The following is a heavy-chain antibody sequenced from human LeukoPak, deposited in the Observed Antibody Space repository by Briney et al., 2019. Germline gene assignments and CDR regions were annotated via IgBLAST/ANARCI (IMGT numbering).Heavy chain of an antibody. Sequence: GGSLRLSCAASGFIFSSYTMSWVRQAPGKGLEWVSTVGGSASGTFYADSVKGRFTISRDNSKNTLSLQMNSLRAEDTAVYYCAKLLHDYGDSPHYYGMDVWGQGTTVTVSS. V-gene: IGHV3-23*01. J-gene: IGHJ6*02. CDR1: GFIFSSYT. CDR3: AKLLHDYGDSPHYYGMDV. D-gene: IGHD4-17*01. CDR2: VGGSASGT.